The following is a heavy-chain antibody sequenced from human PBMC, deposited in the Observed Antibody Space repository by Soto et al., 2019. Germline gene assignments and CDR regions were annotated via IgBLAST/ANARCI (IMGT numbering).Heavy chain of an antibody. D-gene: IGHD2-15*01. Sequence: LSLTCTVSGGSISSYYWSWIRQPPGKGLEWIGYIYYSGSTNYNPSLKSRVTISVDTSKNQFSLKLSSVTAADTAVYYCARDVVAVGFDPWGQGTLVTVSS. CDR1: GGSISSYY. J-gene: IGHJ5*02. CDR2: IYYSGST. V-gene: IGHV4-59*01. CDR3: ARDVVAVGFDP.